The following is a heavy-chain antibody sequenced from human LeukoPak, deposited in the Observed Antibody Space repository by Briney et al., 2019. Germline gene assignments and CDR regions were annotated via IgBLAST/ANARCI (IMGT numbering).Heavy chain of an antibody. CDR2: IYPNSGGT. J-gene: IGHJ4*02. CDR3: ARGPSKVGATPRWYY. CDR1: VYAFTVYY. Sequence: ASVTVSFKASVYAFTVYYMHWGRQPPGQGLGRVGWIYPNSGGTNYAQTFHGRVTMTRDTSISTAYMELSRLRSDDTAVYYCARGPSKVGATPRWYYWGQGTLVTVSS. V-gene: IGHV1-2*02. D-gene: IGHD1-26*01.